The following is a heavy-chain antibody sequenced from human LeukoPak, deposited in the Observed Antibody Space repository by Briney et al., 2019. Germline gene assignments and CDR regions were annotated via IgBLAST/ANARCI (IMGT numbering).Heavy chain of an antibody. CDR2: ISAYNGNT. CDR1: GYTFTSYG. D-gene: IGHD5-18*01. CDR3: AREGYSYGLNWFDP. J-gene: IGHJ5*02. V-gene: IGHV1-18*01. Sequence: ASVKVSRKASGYTFTSYGISWVRQAPGQGLEWMGWISAYNGNTNYAQKLQGRVTMTTDTSTSTAYMELRSLRSDDTAVYYCAREGYSYGLNWFDPWGQGTLVTVSS.